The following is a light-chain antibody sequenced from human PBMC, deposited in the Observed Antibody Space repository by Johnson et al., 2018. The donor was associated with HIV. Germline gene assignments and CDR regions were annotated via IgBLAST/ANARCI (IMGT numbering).Light chain of an antibody. CDR1: SSNIGNNY. V-gene: IGLV1-51*01. J-gene: IGLJ1*01. CDR2: DNN. CDR3: GTWDSSLSVFYV. Sequence: QSVLTQPPSVSAAPGQKVTISCSGSSSNIGNNYVSWYQQPPGTAPKILIYDNNTRPSGIPDRFSGSKSGTPATLGITGLQTGYEADYYCGTWDSSLSVFYVFGTGPKVTVL.